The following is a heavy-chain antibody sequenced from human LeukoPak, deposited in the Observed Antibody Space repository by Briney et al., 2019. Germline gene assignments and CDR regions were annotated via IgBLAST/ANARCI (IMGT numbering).Heavy chain of an antibody. J-gene: IGHJ2*01. CDR1: GFTISTNY. Sequence: GGSLTLSCAASGFTISTNYMNRVRQAPGKGLEWVSILYSGSDTYYADSVEGRFIISRDSSKNTLSLQMNDLRVEDTAVYYCARVGDHFHWYLDLWGRGTLVTVSS. CDR2: LYSGSDT. D-gene: IGHD3-3*02. CDR3: ARVGDHFHWYLDL. V-gene: IGHV3-53*01.